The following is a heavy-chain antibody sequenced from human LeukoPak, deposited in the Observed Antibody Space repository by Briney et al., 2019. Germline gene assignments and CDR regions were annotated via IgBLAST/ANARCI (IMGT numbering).Heavy chain of an antibody. CDR3: PSPKEHSYGAGGLDY. J-gene: IGHJ4*02. Sequence: ASMKVSCKASGYTFTSYYMHWVRQAPGQGPEWMGIINPSGGSTSYAQKFQGRVTMTRDTSTSTVYMELSSLRADDTAVYYCPSPKEHSYGAGGLDYWGQGTLVTVSS. CDR1: GYTFTSYY. D-gene: IGHD5-18*01. V-gene: IGHV1-46*01. CDR2: INPSGGST.